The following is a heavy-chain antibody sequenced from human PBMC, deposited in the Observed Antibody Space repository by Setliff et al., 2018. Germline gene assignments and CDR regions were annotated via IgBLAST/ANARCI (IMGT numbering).Heavy chain of an antibody. J-gene: IGHJ4*02. CDR1: GDSISDAS. CDR3: ARGGTYRYFDY. V-gene: IGHV4-59*01. CDR2: VFYNGAA. Sequence: ETLSLTCTVSGDSISDASIMAWIRQPPGKGLEFIGYVFYNGAAKYDPSLKSRVTMSVDTSKTQFSPKLNSMTTADTAVYYCARGGTYRYFDYWGQGALVTVSS.